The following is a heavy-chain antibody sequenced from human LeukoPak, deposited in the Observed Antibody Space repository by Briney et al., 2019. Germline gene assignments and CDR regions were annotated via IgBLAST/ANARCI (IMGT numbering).Heavy chain of an antibody. CDR2: ISSSSSTI. Sequence: GGSLRLSCAASGFTFSSYSMNWVRQAPGKGLEWVSYISSSSSTIYYADSVKGRFTISRDNAKNSLYLQMNSLRAEDTAVYYCARDGGSYYCDSSGYYYFDYWGQGTLVTVSS. V-gene: IGHV3-48*01. CDR1: GFTFSSYS. CDR3: ARDGGSYYCDSSGYYYFDY. J-gene: IGHJ4*02. D-gene: IGHD3-22*01.